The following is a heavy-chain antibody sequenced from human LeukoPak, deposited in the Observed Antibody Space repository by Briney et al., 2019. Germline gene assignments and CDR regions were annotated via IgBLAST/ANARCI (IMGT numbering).Heavy chain of an antibody. V-gene: IGHV3-33*08. J-gene: IGHJ6*02. D-gene: IGHD6-19*01. Sequence: PGGSLRLSCAASGFTFSSYAMSWVRQAPGKGLEWVAVIWYDGSNKYYADSVKGRFTISRDNSKNTLYLQMNSLRAEDTAVYYCARDIGIAVAGTLYYYYYGMDVWGQGTTVTVSS. CDR2: IWYDGSNK. CDR3: ARDIGIAVAGTLYYYYYGMDV. CDR1: GFTFSSYA.